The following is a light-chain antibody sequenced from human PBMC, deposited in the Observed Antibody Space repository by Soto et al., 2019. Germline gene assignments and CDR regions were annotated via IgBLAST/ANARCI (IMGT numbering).Light chain of an antibody. Sequence: EIVMTQSPATLSVSPGETGTLSCRASQSVSSNLAWYQHIPGQAPRLLIYRASTRATGIPARFSGSGSGTEFTLTISNLQSEDFAVYYGQQYNNWPPELTFGGGTKVEIK. CDR3: QQYNNWPPELT. V-gene: IGKV3-15*01. CDR2: RAS. J-gene: IGKJ4*01. CDR1: QSVSSN.